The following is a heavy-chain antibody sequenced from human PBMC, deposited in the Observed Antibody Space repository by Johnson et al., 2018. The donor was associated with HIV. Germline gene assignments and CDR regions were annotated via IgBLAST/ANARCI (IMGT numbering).Heavy chain of an antibody. CDR1: GFTFDDYG. CDR2: INWNGGST. D-gene: IGHD3-3*01. CDR3: ARGGGVTIFGVEIGLPFDI. Sequence: QLVESGGGVERPGGSLRLSCAASGFTFDDYGMSWVRQAPGKGLEWVSGINWNGGSTGYADSVKGRFTISRDNAKNSLYLQMNSLRAEDTALYYCARGGGVTIFGVEIGLPFDIWGQGTMVTVSS. J-gene: IGHJ3*02. V-gene: IGHV3-20*04.